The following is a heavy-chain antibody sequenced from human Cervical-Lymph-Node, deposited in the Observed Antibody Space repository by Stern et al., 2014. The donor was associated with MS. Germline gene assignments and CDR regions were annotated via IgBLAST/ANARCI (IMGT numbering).Heavy chain of an antibody. J-gene: IGHJ4*02. CDR2: IIPIVGTA. CDR1: GGTFSSYA. V-gene: IGHV1-69*01. D-gene: IGHD2-8*02. Sequence: QVQLVQSGAEVKKPGSSVKVSCTASGGTFSSYAINWVRQAPGQGPEWMGGIIPIVGTANYAQKFQGRVTITADSSTSTAYMELSSLRSDDTAVYYCARDRRHCDPTGGYYFDSWGQGTLVTVSS. CDR3: ARDRRHCDPTGGYYFDS.